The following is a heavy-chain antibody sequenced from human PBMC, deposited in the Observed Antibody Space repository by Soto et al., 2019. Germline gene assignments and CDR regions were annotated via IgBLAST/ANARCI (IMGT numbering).Heavy chain of an antibody. CDR2: ISGSGGST. D-gene: IGHD3-9*01. V-gene: IGHV3-23*01. CDR1: GFTFSSYA. J-gene: IGHJ5*02. CDR3: AKDIGYFDPARTNRFDP. Sequence: PGGSLRLSCAASGFTFSSYAMSWVRQAPGKGLEWVSAISGSGGSTYYADSVKGRFTISRDNSKNTLYLQMNSLRAEDTAVYYCAKDIGYFDPARTNRFDPWGQGTLVTVSS.